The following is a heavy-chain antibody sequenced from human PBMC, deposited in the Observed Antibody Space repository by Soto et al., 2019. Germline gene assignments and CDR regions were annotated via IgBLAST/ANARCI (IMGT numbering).Heavy chain of an antibody. Sequence: SKTLSLTCTVSSGSISSTIYSWDWIRQPPGKGLEWIGSIFYSGSTYYNPSLKSRVTISVDTSKNQFSLTLTSVTAADTAVYYCARSEATVLDYWGQGTLVTVSS. J-gene: IGHJ4*02. CDR2: IFYSGST. CDR1: SGSISSTIYS. CDR3: ARSEATVLDY. V-gene: IGHV4-39*07. D-gene: IGHD4-17*01.